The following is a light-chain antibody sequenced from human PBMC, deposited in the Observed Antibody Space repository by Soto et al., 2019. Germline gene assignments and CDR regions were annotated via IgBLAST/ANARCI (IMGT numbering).Light chain of an antibody. CDR3: SSYAGSNNFV. Sequence: TQAPSASGSPGQSFNIYCTGTISDIGGYNYVSWYQQHPGKAPKLMIYEVSERPSGVPDRFSGSKSSNTASLTVSGLQAEDEADYYCSSYAGSNNFVFGTGTKVTVL. V-gene: IGLV2-8*01. CDR1: ISDIGGYNY. CDR2: EVS. J-gene: IGLJ1*01.